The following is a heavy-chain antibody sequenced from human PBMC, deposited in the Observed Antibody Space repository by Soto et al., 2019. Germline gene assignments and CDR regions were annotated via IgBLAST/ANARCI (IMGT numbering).Heavy chain of an antibody. CDR1: GGTFSSYA. CDR3: ARARTTYSSSSLGWFDP. D-gene: IGHD6-6*01. J-gene: IGHJ5*02. V-gene: IGHV1-69*01. CDR2: IIPLFGTA. Sequence: QVQLVQSGAEVKKPGSSVKVSCKASGGTFSSYAISWVRQAPGQGLEWMGGIIPLFGTANYAQKFQGRVTITADESTSTAYMELSSLRSEDTAVYYCARARTTYSSSSLGWFDPWGQGTLVTVSS.